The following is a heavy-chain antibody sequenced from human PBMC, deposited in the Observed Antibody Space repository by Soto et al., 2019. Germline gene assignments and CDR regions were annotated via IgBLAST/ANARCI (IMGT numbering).Heavy chain of an antibody. V-gene: IGHV3-30-3*01. CDR3: ARDRSVTFYRYFAG. CDR2: ISYDGSNN. CDR1: GFTFSSFA. D-gene: IGHD6-19*01. J-gene: IGHJ4*02. Sequence: VGSLRLSWAASGFTFSSFAMHWIRQAPGKGLEWVAVISYDGSNNYYADSVKGRFTISRDNSKNTLYLQMDSLRAEDTAGYTCARDRSVTFYRYFAGCGKGTRATVS.